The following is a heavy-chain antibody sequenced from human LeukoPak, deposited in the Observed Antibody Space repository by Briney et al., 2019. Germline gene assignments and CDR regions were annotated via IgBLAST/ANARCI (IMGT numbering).Heavy chain of an antibody. D-gene: IGHD3-10*01. CDR1: GGTFSSYA. V-gene: IGHV1-69*05. CDR2: IIPIFGTA. Sequence: SVKVSCKASGGTFSSYAISWVRQAPGQGLEWMGRIIPIFGTANYAQKFQGRVTITTDESTSTAYMELSSLRSEDTAVYYCASVYGSGSYYTRYYFDYWGQGTLVTVSS. CDR3: ASVYGSGSYYTRYYFDY. J-gene: IGHJ4*02.